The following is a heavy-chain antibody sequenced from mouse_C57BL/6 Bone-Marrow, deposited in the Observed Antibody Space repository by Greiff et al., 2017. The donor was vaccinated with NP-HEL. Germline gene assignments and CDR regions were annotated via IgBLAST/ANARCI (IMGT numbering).Heavy chain of an antibody. D-gene: IGHD1-1*01. CDR2: IDPNSGGT. CDR3: ARGEVYYYGRHWYFDV. Sequence: GLEWIGRIDPNSGGTKYNEKFKSKATLTVDKPSSTAYMQLSSLTSEDSAVYYCARGEVYYYGRHWYFDVWGTGTTVTVSS. V-gene: IGHV1-72*01. J-gene: IGHJ1*03.